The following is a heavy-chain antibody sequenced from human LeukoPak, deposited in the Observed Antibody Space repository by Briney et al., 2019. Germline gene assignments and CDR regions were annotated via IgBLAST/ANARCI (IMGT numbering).Heavy chain of an antibody. J-gene: IGHJ4*02. V-gene: IGHV3-74*01. CDR2: INSDGSST. CDR3: AKVEVVTPGGFDY. D-gene: IGHD2-8*02. CDR1: GFTFSSYW. Sequence: GGSLRLSCAASGFTFSSYWMHWVRQAPGKGLVWVSRINSDGSSTSYADSVKGRFTISRDNAKNTLYLQMNSLRAEDTAVYYCAKVEVVTPGGFDYWGQGTLVIVSS.